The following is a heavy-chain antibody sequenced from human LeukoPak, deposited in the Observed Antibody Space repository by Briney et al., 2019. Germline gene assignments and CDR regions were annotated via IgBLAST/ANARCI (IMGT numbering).Heavy chain of an antibody. J-gene: IGHJ5*02. CDR1: GGSISSGDYY. D-gene: IGHD4-17*01. CDR3: ARALTTVTTKYWFDP. V-gene: IGHV4-30-4*01. Sequence: PSQTLSLTCTVSGGSISSGDYYWSWIHQPPGKGLEWIGYIYYSGSTYYNPSLKSRVTISVDTSKNQFSLKLSSVTAADTAVYYCARALTTVTTKYWFDPWGQGTLVTVSS. CDR2: IYYSGST.